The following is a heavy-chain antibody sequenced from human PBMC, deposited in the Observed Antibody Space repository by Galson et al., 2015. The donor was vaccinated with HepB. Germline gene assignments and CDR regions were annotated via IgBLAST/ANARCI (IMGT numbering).Heavy chain of an antibody. Sequence: SVKVSCKASGYTFTSYAMHWVRQAPGQRLEWMGWINAGNGNTKYSQKFQGRVTITRDTPASTAYMELSSLRSEDTAVYYCARNGCSSTSCYNAYYYYYMDVWGKGTTVTVSS. D-gene: IGHD2-2*02. J-gene: IGHJ6*03. V-gene: IGHV1-3*01. CDR1: GYTFTSYA. CDR3: ARNGCSSTSCYNAYYYYYMDV. CDR2: INAGNGNT.